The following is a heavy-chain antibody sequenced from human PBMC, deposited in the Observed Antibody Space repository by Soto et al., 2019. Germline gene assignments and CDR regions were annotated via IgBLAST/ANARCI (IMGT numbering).Heavy chain of an antibody. CDR2: IYYSGST. CDR3: ARWTTVTTQYFDY. V-gene: IGHV4-31*03. Sequence: PSETLSLTCTVSGGSISSGGYYWSWIRQHPGKGLEWIGYIYYSGSTYYNPSLKSRVTISVDTSKNQFSLKLSSVTAADTAVYYCARWTTVTTQYFDYWGQGTLVTVSS. D-gene: IGHD4-17*01. J-gene: IGHJ4*02. CDR1: GGSISSGGYY.